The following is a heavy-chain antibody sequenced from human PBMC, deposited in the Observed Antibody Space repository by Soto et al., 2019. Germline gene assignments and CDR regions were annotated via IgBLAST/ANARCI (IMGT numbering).Heavy chain of an antibody. V-gene: IGHV3-23*01. CDR2: ISGSGGST. J-gene: IGHJ4*02. CDR3: AEEYDSSGYYPDY. D-gene: IGHD3-22*01. CDR1: GFTFSKYA. Sequence: EVQLLESGGGLVQPGGSLRLSCAASGFTFSKYALTWVRQAPGKGLEWVSVISGSGGSTYFADSVKGRFTISRDNSKNTMYLQMSSLRAEDTAVYYCAEEYDSSGYYPDYWGQGNLVTVSS.